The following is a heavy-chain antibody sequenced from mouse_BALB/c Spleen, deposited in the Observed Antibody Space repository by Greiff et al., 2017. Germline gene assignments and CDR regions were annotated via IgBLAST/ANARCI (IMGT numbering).Heavy chain of an antibody. CDR3: ARDTEYAMDY. CDR1: GFTFTDYY. Sequence: VQLKESGGGLVQPGGSLRLSCATSGFTFTDYYMSWVRQPPGKALEWLGFIRNKANGYTTEYSASVKGRFTISRDNSQSILYLQMNTLRAEDSATYYCARDTEYAMDYWGQGTSGTVSS. J-gene: IGHJ4*01. V-gene: IGHV7-3*02. CDR2: IRNKANGYTT.